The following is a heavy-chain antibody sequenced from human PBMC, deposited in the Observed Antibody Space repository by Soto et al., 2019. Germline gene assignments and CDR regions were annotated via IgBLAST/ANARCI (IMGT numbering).Heavy chain of an antibody. CDR3: ARGLFSENYYSGGWYYFAY. Sequence: TWIRQPPGKGLEWIGQINHSGSTNYNTSLKSRVTISVGTSKNQFSLELSSVTAADTAVYYCARGLFSENYYSGGWYYFAYWGQGSLVTVSS. D-gene: IGHD1-26*01. V-gene: IGHV4-34*01. CDR2: INHSGST. J-gene: IGHJ4*02.